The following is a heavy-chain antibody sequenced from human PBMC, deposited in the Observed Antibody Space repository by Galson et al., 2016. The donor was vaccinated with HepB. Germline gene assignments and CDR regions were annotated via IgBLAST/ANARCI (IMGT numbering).Heavy chain of an antibody. J-gene: IGHJ6*02. CDR2: INSDGSST. Sequence: SLRLSCAASGFPFSSYWMHWVRQAPGKGLEWVSRINSDGSSTAYADSVRGRFTISRDNAKNTVYLQMNSRRAEDTALYYCVREDYGDDPVYYYYYGMDFWVQGTTVSVSS. CDR3: VREDYGDDPVYYYYYGMDF. D-gene: IGHD4-17*01. V-gene: IGHV3-74*01. CDR1: GFPFSSYW.